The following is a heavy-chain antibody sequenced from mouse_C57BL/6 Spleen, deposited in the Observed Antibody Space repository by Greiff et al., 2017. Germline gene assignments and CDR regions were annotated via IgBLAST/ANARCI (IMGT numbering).Heavy chain of an antibody. V-gene: IGHV2-9-1*01. CDR1: GFSFTSYA. CDR2: IWTGGGT. J-gene: IGHJ4*01. CDR3: ARDSSGYLYAMDY. Sequence: VKLVESGPGLVAPSQRLSITCTVSGFSFTSYAISWVRQPPGKGLEWLGVIWTGGGTNYNSALKSRLSISKDNSKSQVFLKMNSLQTDDTARYYCARDSSGYLYAMDYWGQGTSVTVSS. D-gene: IGHD3-2*02.